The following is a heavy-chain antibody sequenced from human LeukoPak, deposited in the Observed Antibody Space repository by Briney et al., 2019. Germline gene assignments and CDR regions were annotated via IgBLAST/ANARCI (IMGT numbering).Heavy chain of an antibody. V-gene: IGHV3-7*01. CDR2: IKQDGSEK. CDR3: AKANYQMLAPNHPYGMDV. D-gene: IGHD2-2*01. J-gene: IGHJ6*02. CDR1: GFTFSSYW. Sequence: GGSLRLSCAASGFTFSSYWMSWVRQAPGKGLEWVANIKQDGSEKYYADSVKGRFTISRDNAKNSLYLQMNSLRAEDTAVYYCAKANYQMLAPNHPYGMDVWGQGTTVTVSS.